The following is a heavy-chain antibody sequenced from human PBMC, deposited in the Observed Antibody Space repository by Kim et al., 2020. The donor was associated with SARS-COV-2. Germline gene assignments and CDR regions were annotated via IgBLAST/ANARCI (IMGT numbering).Heavy chain of an antibody. CDR2: INHSGST. CDR3: ARGPLSLHLYSSSWYRAEYFQH. Sequence: SETLSLTCAVYGGSFSGYYWSWIRQPPGKGLEWIGEINHSGSTNYNPSLKSRVTISVDTSKNQFSLKLSSVTAADTAVYYCARGPLSLHLYSSSWYRAEYFQHWGQGTLVTVSS. CDR1: GGSFSGYY. D-gene: IGHD6-13*01. J-gene: IGHJ1*01. V-gene: IGHV4-34*01.